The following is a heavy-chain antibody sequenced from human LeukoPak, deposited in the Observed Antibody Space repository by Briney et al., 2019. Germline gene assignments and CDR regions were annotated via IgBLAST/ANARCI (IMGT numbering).Heavy chain of an antibody. V-gene: IGHV4-61*08. CDR2: IYYSGST. J-gene: IGHJ4*02. CDR3: ARGYLAAAGTAFKD. Sequence: PSETLSLTCIVSGGSISSGDYYWSWIRQPPGKGLEWIGYIYYSGSTNYNPSLKSRVTISVDTSKNQFSLKLSSVTAADTAVYYCARGYLAAAGTAFKDWGQGTLVTVSS. D-gene: IGHD6-13*01. CDR1: GGSISSGDYY.